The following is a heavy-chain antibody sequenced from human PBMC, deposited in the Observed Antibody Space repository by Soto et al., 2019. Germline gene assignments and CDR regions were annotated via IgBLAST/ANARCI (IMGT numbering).Heavy chain of an antibody. CDR3: AREYSSSSAPDYFDY. V-gene: IGHV1-46*03. CDR1: GYTFTSYY. J-gene: IGHJ4*02. D-gene: IGHD6-6*01. Sequence: ASVKGSCKASGYTFTSYYMHWVRQAPGQGLEWMGIINPSGGSTSYAQKFQGRVTMTRDTSTSTVYMELSSLRSEDTAVYYCAREYSSSSAPDYFDYWGQGTLVTVSS. CDR2: INPSGGST.